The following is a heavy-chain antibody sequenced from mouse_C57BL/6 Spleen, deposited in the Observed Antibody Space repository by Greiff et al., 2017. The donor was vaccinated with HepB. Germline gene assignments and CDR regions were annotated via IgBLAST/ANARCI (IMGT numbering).Heavy chain of an antibody. CDR1: GFSFNTYA. CDR3: VRDGSSPFDY. J-gene: IGHJ2*01. V-gene: IGHV10-1*01. CDR2: IRSKSNNYAT. Sequence: EVKLVESGGGLVQPKGSLKLSCAASGFSFNTYAMNWVRQAPGKGLEWVARIRSKSNNYATYYADSVKDRFTISRDDSESMLYLQMNNLKTEDTAMYYCVRDGSSPFDYWGQGTTLTVSS. D-gene: IGHD1-1*01.